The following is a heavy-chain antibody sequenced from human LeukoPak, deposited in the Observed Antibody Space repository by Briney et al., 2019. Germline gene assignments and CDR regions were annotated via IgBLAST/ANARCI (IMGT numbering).Heavy chain of an antibody. Sequence: PSETLSLTCTASGGSISSSSYQWDWIRQPPGKGVEWIGSIYYSGSTYYNPSLKSRVTISVDTSKNQFSLKLTSVTAADTAVYYCARRPRTYFDWWGQGTLVTVSS. CDR1: GGSISSSSYQ. CDR2: IYYSGST. CDR3: ARRPRTYFDW. V-gene: IGHV4-39*01. J-gene: IGHJ4*02.